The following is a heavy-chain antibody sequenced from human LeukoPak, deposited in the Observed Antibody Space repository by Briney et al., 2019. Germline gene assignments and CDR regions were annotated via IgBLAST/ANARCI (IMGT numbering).Heavy chain of an antibody. V-gene: IGHV4-31*03. CDR2: IYYSGSS. D-gene: IGHD3-22*01. J-gene: IGHJ4*02. CDR3: ARSPDLRDTMIVVVITQTYYFDY. Sequence: SETLSLTCTVSGGCISSGGYYWSWIRQHPGKGMEWIGYIYYSGSSYYNPSLKSRVTISVDTSKNQFSLKLSSVTAADTAVYYCARSPDLRDTMIVVVITQTYYFDYWGQGTLVTVSS. CDR1: GGCISSGGYY.